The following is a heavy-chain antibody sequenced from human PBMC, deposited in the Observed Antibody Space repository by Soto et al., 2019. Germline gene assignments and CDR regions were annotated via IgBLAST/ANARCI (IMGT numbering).Heavy chain of an antibody. Sequence: EVQLVESGGGLVKPGGSLRLSCAASGFTFSNAWMSWVRQAPGKGLEWVGRIKSKTDGGTTDYAAPVKGRFTISRDDSKNTLYLQMNSLKTEDTAVYYCTTYSEMAVIYYYYGMDVWGQGTTVTVSS. J-gene: IGHJ6*02. CDR3: TTYSEMAVIYYYYGMDV. CDR2: IKSKTDGGTT. D-gene: IGHD6-19*01. CDR1: GFTFSNAW. V-gene: IGHV3-15*01.